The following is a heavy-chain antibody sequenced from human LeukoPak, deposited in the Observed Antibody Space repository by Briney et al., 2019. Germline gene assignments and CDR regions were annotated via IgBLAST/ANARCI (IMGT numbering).Heavy chain of an antibody. CDR3: AKPGDDYGDSGYLDY. V-gene: IGHV3-33*06. CDR1: GFTFSSYG. J-gene: IGHJ4*02. CDR2: IWYDGSNK. Sequence: GGSLRLSCAASGFTFSSYGMHWVRQAPGKGLEWVAVIWYDGSNKYYADSVKGRFTISRDNSKNTLYLQMNSLRAEDTAVYYCAKPGDDYGDSGYLDYWGQGTLVTVSS. D-gene: IGHD4-17*01.